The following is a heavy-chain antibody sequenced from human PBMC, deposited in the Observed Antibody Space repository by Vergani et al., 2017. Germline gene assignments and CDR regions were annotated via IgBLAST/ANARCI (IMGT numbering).Heavy chain of an antibody. D-gene: IGHD3-9*01. CDR2: IYSTGST. Sequence: QVQLQQWGAGLLKPSETLALTCAVYGGSFNTYYWSWIRQSPGKGLDWIGYIYSTGSTNYNPSLNSRVTMSVDTSKNQFSLKLRSVTAADTAVYFCARVMYRDXASTGYRLEGMDIWGQGTTVTISS. V-gene: IGHV4-59*10. CDR3: ARVMYRDXASTGYRLEGMDI. CDR1: GGSFNTYY. J-gene: IGHJ6*02.